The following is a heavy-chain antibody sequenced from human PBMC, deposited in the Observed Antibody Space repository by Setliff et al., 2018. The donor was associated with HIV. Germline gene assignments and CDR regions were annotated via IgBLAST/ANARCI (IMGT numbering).Heavy chain of an antibody. J-gene: IGHJ6*02. CDR1: GFTFSSYA. CDR3: SKGGAYGDSNAGGMDV. V-gene: IGHV3-30-3*01. D-gene: IGHD4-17*01. CDR2: ISYDGNKK. Sequence: GGSLRLSCAASGFTFSSYAMNWVRQAPGKGLEWVAVISYDGNKKYYADSVKGRFTISRDNSKNTLYLQMSSLRIEDTAFYYCSKGGAYGDSNAGGMDVWGQGTMVTVSS.